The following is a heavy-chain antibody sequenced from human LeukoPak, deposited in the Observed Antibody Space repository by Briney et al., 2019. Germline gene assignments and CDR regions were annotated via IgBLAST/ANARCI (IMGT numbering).Heavy chain of an antibody. CDR1: GFSLSTSGVG. D-gene: IGHD2-15*01. CDR2: IYWDDDK. V-gene: IGHV2-5*02. J-gene: IGHJ3*02. Sequence: SGPTLVNPTQTLTLTCTFSGFSLSTSGVGVGWIRQPPGKALEWLALIYWDDDKRYSPSLKSRLTITKDTSKNQVVLTMTNMDPVDTATYYCAHSTGGYCSGGSCYHHNDAFDIWGQGTMVTVSS. CDR3: AHSTGGYCSGGSCYHHNDAFDI.